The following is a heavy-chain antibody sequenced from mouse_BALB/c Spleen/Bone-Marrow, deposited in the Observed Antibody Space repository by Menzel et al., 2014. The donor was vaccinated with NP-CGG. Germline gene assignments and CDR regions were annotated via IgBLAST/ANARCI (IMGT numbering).Heavy chain of an antibody. V-gene: IGHV5-4*02. CDR3: ANYYGSTWFAY. J-gene: IGHJ3*01. Sequence: EVKLMESGGGLVKPGGSLKLSCAASGFTFSDYYMYWVRQTPEKRLEWVATISDGGSYTYYPDSVKGRFTISRDNAKNNLYLQMSSLKPEDTAMYYCANYYGSTWFAYWGQGTLVTVSA. D-gene: IGHD1-1*01. CDR2: ISDGGSYT. CDR1: GFTFSDYY.